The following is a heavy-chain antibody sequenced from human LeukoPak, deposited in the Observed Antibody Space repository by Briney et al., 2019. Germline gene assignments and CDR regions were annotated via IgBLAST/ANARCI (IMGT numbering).Heavy chain of an antibody. V-gene: IGHV3-66*01. CDR3: ATHAVVTGVAAFDT. CDR1: RFTVSSNY. Sequence: GSLRLSCAASRFTVSSNYMSWVRQAPGKGLEWVSIIYSGGSTYYADSVKGRFIISRDKSKNTLYLQMNSLRAEDTAVYYCATHAVVTGVAAFDTWGQGTMVTVSS. CDR2: IYSGGST. J-gene: IGHJ3*02. D-gene: IGHD2-21*02.